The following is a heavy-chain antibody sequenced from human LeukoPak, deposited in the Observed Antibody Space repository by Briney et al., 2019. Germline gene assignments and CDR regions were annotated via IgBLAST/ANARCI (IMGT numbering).Heavy chain of an antibody. V-gene: IGHV4-38-2*01. CDR3: AEGTMIVGYFDY. D-gene: IGHD3-22*01. CDR1: GYSISSVYY. J-gene: IGHJ4*02. Sequence: SETLSLTCAVSGYSISSVYYWGWIRQPPGKGLEWIGSIYHSGSTYYNPSLKSRVTISVDTSKNQFSLKLSSVTAADTAVYYCAEGTMIVGYFDYWGQGTLVTVSS. CDR2: IYHSGST.